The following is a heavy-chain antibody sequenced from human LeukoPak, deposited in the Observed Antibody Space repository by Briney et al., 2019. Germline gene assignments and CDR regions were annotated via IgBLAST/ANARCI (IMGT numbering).Heavy chain of an antibody. CDR3: AKDTASSWWYFDL. J-gene: IGHJ2*01. V-gene: IGHV3-23*01. CDR1: GFALSSYA. D-gene: IGHD5-18*01. CDR2: TSSSDAGT. Sequence: PGGSLRLSCAASGFALSSYAMSWVRQAPGKGLEWVSATSSSDAGTYHAESVRGRFTISRDNSKNTLYLQMNSLRADDAAVYYCAKDTASSWWYFDLWGRGTLVTVSS.